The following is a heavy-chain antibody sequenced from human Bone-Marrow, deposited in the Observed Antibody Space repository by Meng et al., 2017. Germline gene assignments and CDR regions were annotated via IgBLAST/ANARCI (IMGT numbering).Heavy chain of an antibody. CDR2: IYYSGST. CDR1: GGSISSSSYY. V-gene: IGHV4-39*07. J-gene: IGHJ5*02. Sequence: QESRPDLLKTQATRALTCPVAGGSISSSSYYWGWCRQPPGKGLEWIGSIYYSGSTYYNPSLKSRVTISVDTSKNQFSLKLSSVTAADTAVYYCARDCPSPFRWFDPWGQGTLVTVSS. CDR3: ARDCPSPFRWFDP.